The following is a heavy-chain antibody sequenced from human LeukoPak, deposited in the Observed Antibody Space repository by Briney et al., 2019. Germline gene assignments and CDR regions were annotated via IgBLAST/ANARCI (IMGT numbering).Heavy chain of an antibody. CDR2: ISAYNGNT. CDR3: ARAYSSSWYGGYYYYYMDV. D-gene: IGHD6-13*01. CDR1: GYTFTSYG. J-gene: IGHJ6*03. V-gene: IGHV1-18*01. Sequence: ASVKVSCKASGYTFTSYGISWVRQAPGQGLEWMGWISAYNGNTNYAQKLQGRVTMTTDTSTSTAYMELRSLRSDDTAVYYCARAYSSSWYGGYYYYYMDVWGKGTTVTVSS.